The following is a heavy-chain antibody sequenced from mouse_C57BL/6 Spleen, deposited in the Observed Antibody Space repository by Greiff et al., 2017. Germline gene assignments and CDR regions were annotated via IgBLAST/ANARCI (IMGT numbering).Heavy chain of an antibody. Sequence: EVQLQESGGGLVKPGGSLKLSCAASGFTFSDYGMHWVRQAPEKGLEWVAYISSGSSTIYYADTVKGRFTISRDNAKNTLFLQMTSLRSEDTAMYYCATYYYGSSYWYFDVWGTGTTVTVSS. J-gene: IGHJ1*03. CDR3: ATYYYGSSYWYFDV. CDR2: ISSGSSTI. D-gene: IGHD1-1*01. V-gene: IGHV5-17*01. CDR1: GFTFSDYG.